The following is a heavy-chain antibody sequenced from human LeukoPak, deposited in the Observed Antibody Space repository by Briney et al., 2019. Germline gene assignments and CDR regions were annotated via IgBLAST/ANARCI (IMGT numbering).Heavy chain of an antibody. CDR1: GGSFIDSY. CDR3: ARGLYYYDTSGYTPSKYYMDV. CDR2: INHAGSA. V-gene: IGHV4-34*01. D-gene: IGHD3-22*01. Sequence: SETLSLTCAVYGGSFIDSYWTWIRQPPGMGLEYIGEINHAGSANYNPSPKSRVTISVDTSKNQFSLKLSSVTAADTAVYYCARGLYYYDTSGYTPSKYYMDVWAKGTTVTVSS. J-gene: IGHJ6*03.